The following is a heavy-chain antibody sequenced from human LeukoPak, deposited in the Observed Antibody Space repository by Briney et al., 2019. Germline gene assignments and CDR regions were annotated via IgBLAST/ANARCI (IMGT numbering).Heavy chain of an antibody. Sequence: SETLSLTCTVSGGSISSGGYYWSWIRQHPGKGLEWIGYIYYSGSTYYNPSLKSRVTISVDTSKNQFSLKLSSVTAADTAVYCCARGRSYYYDSSGYLGYWGQGTLVTVSS. V-gene: IGHV4-31*03. CDR3: ARGRSYYYDSSGYLGY. J-gene: IGHJ4*02. D-gene: IGHD3-22*01. CDR2: IYYSGST. CDR1: GGSISSGGYY.